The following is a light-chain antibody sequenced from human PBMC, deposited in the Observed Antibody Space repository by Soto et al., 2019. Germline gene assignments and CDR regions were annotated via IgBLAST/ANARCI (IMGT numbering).Light chain of an antibody. CDR2: DAS. Sequence: EIVLTQSPATLSVSPGKRATLSCRASQSVSGDLAWYHHKPGQAPRLLIYDASTRALDTPARFAGSGSGTEFTLTISSLQSEDFAVYFCQQYNDWPITFGQGTRLEIK. CDR3: QQYNDWPIT. J-gene: IGKJ5*01. CDR1: QSVSGD. V-gene: IGKV3-15*01.